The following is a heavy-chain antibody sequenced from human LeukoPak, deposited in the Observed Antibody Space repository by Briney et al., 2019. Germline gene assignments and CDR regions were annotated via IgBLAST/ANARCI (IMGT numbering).Heavy chain of an antibody. J-gene: IGHJ3*02. CDR1: GFTFSSYA. Sequence: PGGSLRLSCAASGFTFSSYAMHWVRQAPGKGLEWVAVISYDGSNKYYADSVKGRFTISRDNSKNTLYLQMNSLRAEDTAVYYCARNDGDWSAFDIWGQGTMVTVSS. V-gene: IGHV3-30*04. CDR2: ISYDGSNK. CDR3: ARNDGDWSAFDI. D-gene: IGHD4-17*01.